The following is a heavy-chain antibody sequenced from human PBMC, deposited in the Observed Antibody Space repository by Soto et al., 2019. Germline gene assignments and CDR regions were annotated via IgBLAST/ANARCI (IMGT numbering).Heavy chain of an antibody. J-gene: IGHJ4*02. CDR3: ARDRGYCSGGSCPLFDY. CDR1: GYTFTGYY. Sequence: ASVKVSCKASGYTFTGYYMHWVRQAPGLGLEWMGWINPNSGGTNYAQKFQGWVTMTRDTSINTAYMELSRLRSDDTAVYYCARDRGYCSGGSCPLFDYWGQGTLVTVSS. CDR2: INPNSGGT. V-gene: IGHV1-2*04. D-gene: IGHD2-15*01.